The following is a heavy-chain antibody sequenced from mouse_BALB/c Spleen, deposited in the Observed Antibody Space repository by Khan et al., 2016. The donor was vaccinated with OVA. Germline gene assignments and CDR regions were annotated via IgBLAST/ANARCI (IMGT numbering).Heavy chain of an antibody. D-gene: IGHD4-1*01. CDR2: IYPGSDST. CDR1: GYTFTDYV. J-gene: IGHJ3*01. Sequence: QVQLQQPGPELVKPGASVKMSCKASGYTFTDYVMNWVKQRNGQGLEWIGQIYPGSDSTYYNEKFKGKATLTADRSSSTAYMQLSNLTSEDSAVYFYARARWDVFADWGQGTLVTVSA. CDR3: ARARWDVFAD. V-gene: IGHV1-77*01.